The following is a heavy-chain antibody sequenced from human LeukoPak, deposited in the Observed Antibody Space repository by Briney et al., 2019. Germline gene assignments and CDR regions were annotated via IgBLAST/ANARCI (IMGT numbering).Heavy chain of an antibody. V-gene: IGHV1-46*01. J-gene: IGHJ3*02. CDR2: INPSGGST. CDR1: GYTFTSYY. Sequence: GASVKVSCKASGYTFTSYYMHWVRQAPGQGLEWMGIINPSGGSTSYAQKFQGRVTMTRDMSTSTVYMELSSLRSEDTAVYYCARGPDSSGYRGPRDAFDIWGQGTMVTVSS. D-gene: IGHD3-22*01. CDR3: ARGPDSSGYRGPRDAFDI.